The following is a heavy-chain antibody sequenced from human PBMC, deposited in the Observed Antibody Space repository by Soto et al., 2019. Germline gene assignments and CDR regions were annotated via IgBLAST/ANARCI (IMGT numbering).Heavy chain of an antibody. CDR2: VYPGDSDT. CDR3: ARQRYGGKYYYGMDV. Sequence: GESLKISCKGSGYSFTSYWIGWARQMPGKGLEWMGIVYPGDSDTRYSPSFQGQVTISADKSISTAYVQWSSLKASDTAMYYCARQRYGGKYYYGMDVWGQGTTVTVSS. V-gene: IGHV5-51*01. J-gene: IGHJ6*02. D-gene: IGHD5-18*01. CDR1: GYSFTSYW.